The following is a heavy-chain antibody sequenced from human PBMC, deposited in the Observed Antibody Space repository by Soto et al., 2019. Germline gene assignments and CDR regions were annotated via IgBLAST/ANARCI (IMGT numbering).Heavy chain of an antibody. J-gene: IGHJ4*02. Sequence: ASVKVSCNFSGYTLTELSMHWVRQAPGKGLEWMGGVDPEDGETIYAQKFQGRVTMTEDTSTDTAYMELSSMRSEATAVYYCAPDNSQYSSAFLGYWGRGNMVTVSS. D-gene: IGHD6-19*01. CDR2: VDPEDGET. CDR3: APDNSQYSSAFLGY. V-gene: IGHV1-24*01. CDR1: GYTLTELS.